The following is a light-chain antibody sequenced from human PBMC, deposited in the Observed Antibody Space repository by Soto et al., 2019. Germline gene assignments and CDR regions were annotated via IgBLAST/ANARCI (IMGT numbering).Light chain of an antibody. CDR2: EGS. CDR3: CSYAGSSTLV. V-gene: IGLV2-23*01. Sequence: QSVLTQPASVSGSPGQSITVSCTGTSSDVGSYNLVSWYQQHPGKGPKLMTYEGSKRPSGVFNRFSGSKSGNTASLTISGLQAEDEADYYCCSYAGSSTLVFGGGTKLTVL. J-gene: IGLJ2*01. CDR1: SSDVGSYNL.